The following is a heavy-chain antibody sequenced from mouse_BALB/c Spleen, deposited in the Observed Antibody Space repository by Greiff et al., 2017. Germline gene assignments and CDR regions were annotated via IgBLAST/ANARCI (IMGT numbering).Heavy chain of an antibody. Sequence: EVKVEESGGGLVKPGGSLKLSCAASGFTFSSYAMSWVRQTPEKRLEWVASISSGGSTYYPDSVKGRFTISRDNARNILYLQMSSLRSEDTAMYYCANYYGSSYGFAYWGQGTLVTVSA. CDR2: ISSGGST. D-gene: IGHD1-1*01. J-gene: IGHJ3*01. V-gene: IGHV5-6-5*01. CDR3: ANYYGSSYGFAY. CDR1: GFTFSSYA.